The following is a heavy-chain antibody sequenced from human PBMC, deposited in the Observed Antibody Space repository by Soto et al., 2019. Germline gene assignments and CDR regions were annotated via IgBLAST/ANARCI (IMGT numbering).Heavy chain of an antibody. Sequence: GGSLRLSCAASGFTFGASAMHWVRQAPGKGLEWVAVIWYDGSNKYYADSVKGRFTISRDNSKNTLYLQMNSLRAEDTAVYYCARDYDSSGYPRYYFDYWGQGTLVTVSS. CDR3: ARDYDSSGYPRYYFDY. CDR1: GFTFGASA. D-gene: IGHD3-22*01. CDR2: IWYDGSNK. V-gene: IGHV3-33*08. J-gene: IGHJ4*02.